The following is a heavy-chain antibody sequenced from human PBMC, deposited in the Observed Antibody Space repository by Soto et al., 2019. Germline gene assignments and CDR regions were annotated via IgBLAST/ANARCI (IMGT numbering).Heavy chain of an antibody. V-gene: IGHV3-30*03. D-gene: IGHD3-10*01. J-gene: IGHJ5*02. CDR2: ISYDGSLQ. Sequence: QAQLVESGGGVVQPGRSLRLSCAASGFAFSSYGMHWVRQAPGTGLEWVAVISYDGSLQHYADSVKGRFTISRDNSKNMWFLQRSSLRAEAPAVYSCVPDRGSAHASVPSPWGREPWSASPQ. CDR1: GFAFSSYG. CDR3: VPDRGSAHASVPSP.